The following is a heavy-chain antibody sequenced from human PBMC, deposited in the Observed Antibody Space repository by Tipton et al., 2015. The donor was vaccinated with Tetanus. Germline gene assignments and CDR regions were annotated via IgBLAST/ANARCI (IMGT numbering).Heavy chain of an antibody. CDR3: ARNHPPRGYPYGGFHS. J-gene: IGHJ4*02. Sequence: TLSLTCTVSGGSISTGGDSWNWIRQHPGKGLEWIGYIYDSGNTLYNPSLKSRATMSIDASKTHFSLKLTSVTVADSAVYYCARNHPPRGYPYGGFHSWGQGTLVTVSS. CDR1: GGSISTGGDS. D-gene: IGHD5-12*01. V-gene: IGHV4-31*03. CDR2: IYDSGNT.